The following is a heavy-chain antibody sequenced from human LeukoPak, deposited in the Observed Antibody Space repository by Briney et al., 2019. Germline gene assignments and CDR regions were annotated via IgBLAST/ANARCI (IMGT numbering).Heavy chain of an antibody. CDR2: IWYDGSNK. Sequence: PGGSLRLSCAASGFTFSSYGMHWVRQAPGKGLEWVAVIWYDGSNKYYADSVKGRFTISRDNSKNTLYLQMNSLGDEDTAVYYCARRMGGELVAFDIWGQGTMVTVSS. V-gene: IGHV3-33*01. D-gene: IGHD1-7*01. CDR1: GFTFSSYG. CDR3: ARRMGGELVAFDI. J-gene: IGHJ3*02.